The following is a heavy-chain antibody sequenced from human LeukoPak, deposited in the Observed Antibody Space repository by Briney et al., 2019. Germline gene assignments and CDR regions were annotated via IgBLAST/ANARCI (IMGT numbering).Heavy chain of an antibody. CDR2: IYSSGST. J-gene: IGHJ4*02. V-gene: IGHV4-38-2*02. CDR3: AKSGGYGLIDY. CDR1: DDSITMYY. D-gene: IGHD1-26*01. Sequence: SETLSLTCTVSDDSITMYYWGWIRQPPGKGLEWIGNIYSSGSTYYNASLQSRVTISIDTSKNQFSLRLNSVTAADTAMYYCAKSGGYGLIDYWGQGTRVTVSS.